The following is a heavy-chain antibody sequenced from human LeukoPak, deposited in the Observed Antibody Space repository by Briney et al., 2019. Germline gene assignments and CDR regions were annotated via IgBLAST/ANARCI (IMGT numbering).Heavy chain of an antibody. V-gene: IGHV1-2*02. D-gene: IGHD3-22*01. CDR3: ARALGYYDSFLDY. CDR2: INPNSGGT. Sequence: SVTVSCKASGYTFTGYYMHWVRQAPGQGLEWMGWINPNSGGTNYAQKFQGRVTMTRDTSISTAYMELSRLSSDDTAVYYCARALGYYDSFLDYWGQGTLVTVSS. CDR1: GYTFTGYY. J-gene: IGHJ4*02.